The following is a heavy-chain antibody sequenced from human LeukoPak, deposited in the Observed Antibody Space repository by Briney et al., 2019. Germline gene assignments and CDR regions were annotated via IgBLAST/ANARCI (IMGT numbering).Heavy chain of an antibody. D-gene: IGHD4/OR15-4a*01. J-gene: IGHJ6*03. CDR2: ISSSSSYI. V-gene: IGHV3-21*01. Sequence: PGGSLRLSCAASGFTFSSYSMNWVRQAPGKGLEWVSSISSSSSYIYYADSVKGRFTISRDNAKNSLYLQMNSLRAEDTAVYYCARDSPDYLNYYDLDVWGKGTTVTVYS. CDR1: GFTFSSYS. CDR3: ARDSPDYLNYYDLDV.